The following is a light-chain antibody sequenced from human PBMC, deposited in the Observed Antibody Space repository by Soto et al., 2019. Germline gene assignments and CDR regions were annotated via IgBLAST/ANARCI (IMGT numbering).Light chain of an antibody. CDR3: CSSAPESTYV. Sequence: QSALAQPASVSGSPGQSITISCTGTSSDVGAYNSVSWYQQHPHRAPQVIIYKGTQRPSGVSNRFSGSTSGNAASLTISALKTDDEADYFCCSSAPESTYVCGTGTKLTVL. J-gene: IGLJ1*01. CDR1: SSDVGAYNS. V-gene: IGLV2-23*01. CDR2: KGT.